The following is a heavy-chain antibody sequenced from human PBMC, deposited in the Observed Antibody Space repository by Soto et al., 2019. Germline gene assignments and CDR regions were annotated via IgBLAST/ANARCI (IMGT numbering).Heavy chain of an antibody. Sequence: SVQVPSKAACGTFSSYSISCVGQDPGRGLEWMGGIIPIFGTANYAQKLQARVTITADKSTSTAYMELSSLRSEDTAVYYCAKIGYCSGGSCYSNWFDPWGQGTLVTVSS. J-gene: IGHJ5*02. CDR1: CGTFSSYS. D-gene: IGHD2-15*01. V-gene: IGHV1-69*06. CDR2: IIPIFGTA. CDR3: AKIGYCSGGSCYSNWFDP.